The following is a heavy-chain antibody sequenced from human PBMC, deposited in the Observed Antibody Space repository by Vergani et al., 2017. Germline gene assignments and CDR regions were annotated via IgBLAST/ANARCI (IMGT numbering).Heavy chain of an antibody. J-gene: IGHJ6*02. CDR3: ASPTVRGHYYYGMDV. V-gene: IGHV4-61*02. Sequence: QVQLQESGPGLVKPSQTLSLTRTVSGGSISSGSYYWSWIRQPAGKGLEWIGRIYTSGSTNYNPSLKSRVTISVDTSKNQFSLKLSSVTAAVTAVYYCASPTVRGHYYYGMDVWGQGTTVTVSS. CDR1: GGSISSGSYY. CDR2: IYTSGST. D-gene: IGHD4-11*01.